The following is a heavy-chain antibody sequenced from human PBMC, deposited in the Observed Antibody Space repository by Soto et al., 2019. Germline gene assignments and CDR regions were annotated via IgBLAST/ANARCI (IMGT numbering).Heavy chain of an antibody. Sequence: GVSLRLSCGTSGFTFSSYGMHWVRQAPGKGLEWVALIYYDGSEKYYADSVKGRFTISRDYSTNTLYLQMSTLRVEETGVYYCARDRSSGYFTGWHTSLDYWGRGTRVTVSS. D-gene: IGHD6-19*01. J-gene: IGHJ4*02. CDR2: IYYDGSEK. CDR3: ARDRSSGYFTGWHTSLDY. CDR1: GFTFSSYG. V-gene: IGHV3-33*01.